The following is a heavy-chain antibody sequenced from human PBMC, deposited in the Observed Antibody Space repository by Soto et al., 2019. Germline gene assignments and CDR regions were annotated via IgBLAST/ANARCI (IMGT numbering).Heavy chain of an antibody. Sequence: PSETLSLTCTVSGGSISSSSYYWGWIRQPPGKGLEWIGSIYYSGSTYYNPSLKSRVTISVDTSKNQFSLKLSSVTAADTAVYYFAMRTNYYYGMDVWGQGKTGT. V-gene: IGHV4-39*01. CDR1: GGSISSSSYY. CDR2: IYYSGST. CDR3: AMRTNYYYGMDV. J-gene: IGHJ6*01.